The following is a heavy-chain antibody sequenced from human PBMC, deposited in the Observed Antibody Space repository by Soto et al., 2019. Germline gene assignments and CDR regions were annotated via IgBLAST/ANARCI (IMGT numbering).Heavy chain of an antibody. V-gene: IGHV4-34*01. D-gene: IGHD2-2*01. CDR3: ARGPLTDIVVVPAAPRAGWFDP. Sequence: SETLSLTCAVYGGSFSGYYWSWIRQPPGKGLEWIGEINHSGSTNYNPSLKSRVTISVHTSKNQFSLKLSSVTAADTAVYYCARGPLTDIVVVPAAPRAGWFDPWGQGTLVT. CDR1: GGSFSGYY. J-gene: IGHJ5*02. CDR2: INHSGST.